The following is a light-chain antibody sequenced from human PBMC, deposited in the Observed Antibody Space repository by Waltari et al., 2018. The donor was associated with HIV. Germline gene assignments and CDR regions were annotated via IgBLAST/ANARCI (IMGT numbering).Light chain of an antibody. V-gene: IGKV1-9*01. Sequence: DIQLTQSPSILSASVSDNIPITFRASQAINNYVAWYQQKVGKTPTLLITGASTLQDGVPSRFSGSGSGTTFFLTISGLQTEDFGTYFCQQFNSPPVTFGPGTKVDI. CDR1: QAINNY. CDR3: QQFNSPPVT. J-gene: IGKJ3*01. CDR2: GAS.